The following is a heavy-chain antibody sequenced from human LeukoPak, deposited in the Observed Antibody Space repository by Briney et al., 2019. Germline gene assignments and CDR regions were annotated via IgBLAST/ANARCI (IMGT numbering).Heavy chain of an antibody. CDR1: GFTFSSYG. CDR2: ISYDGSNK. Sequence: PGGSLRLSCAASGFTFSSYGMHWVRQAPGKGLEWVAVISYDGSNKYYADSVKGRFTISRDNSKNTLYLQMNSLRAEDTAVYYCAKAAMTTVVTVPDYWGQGTLVTVSS. CDR3: AKAAMTTVVTVPDY. V-gene: IGHV3-30*18. D-gene: IGHD4-23*01. J-gene: IGHJ4*02.